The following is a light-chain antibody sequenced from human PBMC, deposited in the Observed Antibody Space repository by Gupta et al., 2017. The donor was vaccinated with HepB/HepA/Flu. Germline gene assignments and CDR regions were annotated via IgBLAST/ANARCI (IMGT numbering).Light chain of an antibody. Sequence: QTVVTQQPSLTVSPGGTVTLTCTSSTVAVTSGYFLNWFQQKPGQAPRELIYSTSRKHSWTPARFSGSLLVGKGALTLSGVQPEDEAEYYCLLYYGGVWVFGGGTKLTVL. V-gene: IGLV7-43*01. J-gene: IGLJ3*02. CDR2: STS. CDR3: LLYYGGVWV. CDR1: TVAVTSGYF.